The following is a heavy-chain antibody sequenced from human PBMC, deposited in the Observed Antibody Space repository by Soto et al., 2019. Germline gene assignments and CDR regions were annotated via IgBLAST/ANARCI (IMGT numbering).Heavy chain of an antibody. CDR1: GGTFSNYA. CDR3: ARVPRHQGYFDY. Sequence: SVKVSCKASGGTFSNYAISWVRQAPGQGLEWMGVIILPFGTPNYAQTFQGRVTITADESMTTAYMELSGLRSEDTAVYYCARVPRHQGYFDYRGPGTLVTLSS. J-gene: IGHJ4*02. V-gene: IGHV1-69*13. CDR2: IILPFGTP.